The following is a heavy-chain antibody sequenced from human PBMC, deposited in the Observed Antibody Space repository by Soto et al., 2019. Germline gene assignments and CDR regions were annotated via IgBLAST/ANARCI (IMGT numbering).Heavy chain of an antibody. Sequence: QVQLQESGPGLVRPSQTLSLTSTVSGDSISSADYYWSWIRQTPGKGLEWIGHIFYSGTTYYNPSLKSRLTISVDTSKNHFSLRLTSVIAADTAVYYCARDLWVEPELYYYGLDVWGQGTTVTVSS. CDR2: IFYSGTT. V-gene: IGHV4-30-4*01. CDR1: GDSISSADYY. D-gene: IGHD1-1*01. J-gene: IGHJ6*02. CDR3: ARDLWVEPELYYYGLDV.